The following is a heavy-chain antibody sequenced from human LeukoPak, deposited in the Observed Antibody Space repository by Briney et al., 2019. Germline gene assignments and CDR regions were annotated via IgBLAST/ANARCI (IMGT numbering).Heavy chain of an antibody. Sequence: SETLSLTCTVSGFHISSGYYWGWIRQPPGKGLEWIGSIYHSGSTYYNPSLKSRVTISVDTSKNLFSQKLSSVTAADTAVYYCVRDRDFVIVPAAISSYVNWFAPWGQGTLVTVSS. CDR2: IYHSGST. V-gene: IGHV4-38-2*02. D-gene: IGHD2-2*02. CDR1: GFHISSGYY. CDR3: VRDRDFVIVPAAISSYVNWFAP. J-gene: IGHJ5*02.